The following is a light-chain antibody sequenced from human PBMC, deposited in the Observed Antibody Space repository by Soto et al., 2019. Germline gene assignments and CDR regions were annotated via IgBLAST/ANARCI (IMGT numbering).Light chain of an antibody. V-gene: IGLV2-14*01. Sequence: QSVLTQPASVSGSPGQSIAISCTGTSGDVGGYDYVSWYQQHPDKAPKLMIYEVTERPSWVSNRFSGSKSGNTASLTISGLQPEDEADYYCSSHTSGSTRVFGSGTKDTVL. J-gene: IGLJ1*01. CDR1: SGDVGGYDY. CDR3: SSHTSGSTRV. CDR2: EVT.